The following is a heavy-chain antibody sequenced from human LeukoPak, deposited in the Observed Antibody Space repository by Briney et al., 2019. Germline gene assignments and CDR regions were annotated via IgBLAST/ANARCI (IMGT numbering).Heavy chain of an antibody. D-gene: IGHD3-22*01. CDR2: FDPEDGET. V-gene: IGHV1-24*01. CDR1: GYTLTELS. J-gene: IGHJ3*02. CDR3: ATGLPRITMIVVVGDDAFDI. Sequence: GASVKVSCKVSGYTLTELSMHWVRQAPGKGLEWMGGFDPEDGETIYAQKFQGRVTMTEDTSTDTAYMELSSLRSEDTAAYYCATGLPRITMIVVVGDDAFDIWGQGTMVTVSS.